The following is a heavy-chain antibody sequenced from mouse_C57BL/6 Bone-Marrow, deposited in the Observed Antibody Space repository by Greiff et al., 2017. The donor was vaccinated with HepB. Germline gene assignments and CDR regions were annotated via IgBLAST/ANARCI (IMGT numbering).Heavy chain of an antibody. J-gene: IGHJ1*03. Sequence: QVQLKESGAELVRPGPSVKMSCKASGYTFTNYWIGWAKQRPGHGLEWIGDIYPGGGYTNYNEKFKGKATLTADKSSSTAYMQFSSLTSEDSAIYYCARLTTVVATGGYFDVWGTGTTVTVAS. CDR2: IYPGGGYT. V-gene: IGHV1-63*01. CDR1: GYTFTNYW. CDR3: ARLTTVVATGGYFDV. D-gene: IGHD1-1*01.